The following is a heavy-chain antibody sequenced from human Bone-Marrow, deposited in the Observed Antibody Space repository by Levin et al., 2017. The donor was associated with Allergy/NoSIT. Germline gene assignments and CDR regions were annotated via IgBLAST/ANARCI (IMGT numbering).Heavy chain of an antibody. J-gene: IGHJ6*03. D-gene: IGHD4-23*01. CDR1: GYRFTSYW. Sequence: LKVSCKGSGYRFTSYWIGWVRQMPGKGLEWMGIIYPSDSDTRYSPSFQGQVTISADKSISTAYLQWSSLKASDTAIYYCARRGKDSYYYYMDVWGKGTTVIVSS. CDR3: ARRGKDSYYYYMDV. CDR2: IYPSDSDT. V-gene: IGHV5-51*01.